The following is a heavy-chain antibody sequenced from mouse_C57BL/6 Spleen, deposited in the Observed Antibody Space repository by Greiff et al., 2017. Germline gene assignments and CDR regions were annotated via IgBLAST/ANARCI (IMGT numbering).Heavy chain of an antibody. V-gene: IGHV14-2*01. CDR2: IDPEDGET. CDR1: GFNINDYY. CDR3: ARGYSGRAWFAY. Sequence: VQLQQSGAELVKPGASVKLSCTASGFNINDYYMHWVKQRTEQGLEWIGRIDPEDGETKYAPKFQGKATITADKSSNTAYLPLSSLTSEDTAVYYGARGYSGRAWFAYWGQGTLVTVSA. J-gene: IGHJ3*01.